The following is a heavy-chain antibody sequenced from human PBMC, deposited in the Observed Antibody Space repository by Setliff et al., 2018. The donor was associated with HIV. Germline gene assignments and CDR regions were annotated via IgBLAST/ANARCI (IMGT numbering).Heavy chain of an antibody. D-gene: IGHD3-10*01. CDR1: DASYSGTNHY. J-gene: IGHJ6*03. CDR3: VRQAFYYASGTYSHFYMDV. V-gene: IGHV4-39*01. CDR2: IDDSGGT. Sequence: SETLSLTCTLSDASYSGTNHYWGWIRQPPGKGLEWIGSIDDSGGTYYSPSLKSRVTSSVDPSKIQFSLKLSSVAAADTAVYYCVRQAFYYASGTYSHFYMDVWGKGIAVTVSS.